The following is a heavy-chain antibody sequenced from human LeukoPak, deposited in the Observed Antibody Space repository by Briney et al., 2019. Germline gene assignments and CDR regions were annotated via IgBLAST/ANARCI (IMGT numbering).Heavy chain of an antibody. CDR2: VYPFDSDA. J-gene: IGHJ4*02. D-gene: IGHD6-19*01. Sequence: GESLKISCKASGYSFTSYWIGWVRQMPGKGLEWVGIVYPFDSDARYSPSFQGQVTVSADKSNTSAYLQWSGLKASDTAMYYCARLLTSGWSHRRYDVDYWGQGTLVTVSS. CDR1: GYSFTSYW. V-gene: IGHV5-51*01. CDR3: ARLLTSGWSHRRYDVDY.